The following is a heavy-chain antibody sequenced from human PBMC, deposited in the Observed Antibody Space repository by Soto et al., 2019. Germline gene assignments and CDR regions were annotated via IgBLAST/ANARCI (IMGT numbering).Heavy chain of an antibody. J-gene: IGHJ4*02. CDR2: ITWDGGYT. CDR3: AKERLKYSDG. D-gene: IGHD3-9*01. V-gene: IGHV3-43D*03. Sequence: EVQLVESGGVVVQPGRSLRLSCATSGFSFDTYTMHWVRQVPGKGLEWLCLITWDGGYTVYADAAKGRFTISRDNRRNSLSLEMTRLRPEDTAFYYCAKERLKYSDGWGQGTRVTVSS. CDR1: GFSFDTYT.